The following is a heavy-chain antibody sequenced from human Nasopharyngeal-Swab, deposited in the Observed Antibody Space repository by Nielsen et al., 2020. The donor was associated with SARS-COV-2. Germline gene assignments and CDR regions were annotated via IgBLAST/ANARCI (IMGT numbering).Heavy chain of an antibody. D-gene: IGHD3-10*01. Sequence: GESLKISCAASGFTFSSYYIHWVRQATGKGLEWVSAIGTAGDTYYPGSVKGRFTISRENAKNSLYLQMNSLRAGDTAVYYCAREGYGSPLDVWGQGTTVTVSS. CDR2: IGTAGDT. V-gene: IGHV3-13*01. J-gene: IGHJ6*02. CDR3: AREGYGSPLDV. CDR1: GFTFSSYY.